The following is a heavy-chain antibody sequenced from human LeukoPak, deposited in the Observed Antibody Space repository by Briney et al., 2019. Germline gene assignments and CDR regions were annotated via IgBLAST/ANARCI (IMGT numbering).Heavy chain of an antibody. J-gene: IGHJ5*02. CDR2: IIPILGIA. CDR3: ASGGSIAAGNWFDP. Sequence: SVKVSCKASGGTFSSYAISWVRQAPGQGLEWMGRIIPILGIANYAQKFQGRVTITADKSTSTAYMELSSLRSEDTAVYYCASGGSIAAGNWFDPWGQGTLVTVSS. D-gene: IGHD6-25*01. CDR1: GGTFSSYA. V-gene: IGHV1-69*04.